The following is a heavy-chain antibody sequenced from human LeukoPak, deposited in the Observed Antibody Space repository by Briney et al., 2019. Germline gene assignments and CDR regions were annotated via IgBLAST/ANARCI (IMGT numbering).Heavy chain of an antibody. V-gene: IGHV1-18*01. Sequence: ASVKVSCKASGYTFTSYGISWVRQAPGQGLERMGWISAYNGNTDYAQSLQGRVTMTIDTSTSTVYMELRSLRSDDTAVYYCARDVGRSYDLDYWGQGTLAAVSS. CDR1: GYTFTSYG. CDR2: ISAYNGNT. J-gene: IGHJ4*02. D-gene: IGHD3-16*01. CDR3: ARDVGRSYDLDY.